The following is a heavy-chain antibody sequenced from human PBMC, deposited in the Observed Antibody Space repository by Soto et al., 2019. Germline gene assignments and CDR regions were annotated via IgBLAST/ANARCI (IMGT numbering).Heavy chain of an antibody. V-gene: IGHV3-21*01. CDR1: GFIFSDFS. D-gene: IGHD2-2*01. CDR3: AREKKHQSLGGRFGMDV. CDR2: IGSSGGYI. J-gene: IGHJ6*02. Sequence: PGGSLRLSCAVSGFIFSDFSMNWVRQAPGKGLEWVASIGSSGGYIFYADSVKDRFTISRDNAKKSLDLQINSLRAEDTAVYYCAREKKHQSLGGRFGMDVWGQGTTVTVSS.